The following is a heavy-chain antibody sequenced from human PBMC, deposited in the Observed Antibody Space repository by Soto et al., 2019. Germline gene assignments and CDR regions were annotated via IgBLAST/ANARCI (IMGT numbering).Heavy chain of an antibody. V-gene: IGHV3-30*18. CDR2: ISYDGSNK. CDR3: AKELSTMYYFDY. D-gene: IGHD3-10*02. CDR1: GLTFSSYG. Sequence: QVQLVESGGGVVQAGRSLRLSCAASGLTFSSYGMHWVRQAPGKGLEWVAVISYDGSNKYYADSVKGRFTISRDNSKNTLYLQMNSLRAEDTAVYYCAKELSTMYYFDYWGQGTLVTVSS. J-gene: IGHJ4*02.